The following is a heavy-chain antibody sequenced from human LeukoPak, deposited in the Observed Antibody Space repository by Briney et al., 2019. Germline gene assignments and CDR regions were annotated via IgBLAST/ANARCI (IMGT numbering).Heavy chain of an antibody. CDR2: ISGSGDST. D-gene: IGHD3-3*01. Sequence: GGSLRLSCAASGFSVTDNYMSWVRQAPGKGLEWVSVISGSGDSTYYADSVKGRFTISRDISKNTLYLQMKSLRAGDTAVYYCAKDKTYDDFWSGHDAFDIWGQGTMVTVSS. CDR3: AKDKTYDDFWSGHDAFDI. CDR1: GFSVTDNY. V-gene: IGHV3-23*01. J-gene: IGHJ3*02.